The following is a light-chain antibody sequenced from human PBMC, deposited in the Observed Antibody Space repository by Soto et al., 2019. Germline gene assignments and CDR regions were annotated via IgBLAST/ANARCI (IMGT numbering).Light chain of an antibody. V-gene: IGKV3-11*01. J-gene: IGKJ4*01. CDR3: QQRSNWLLT. CDR2: DAS. CDR1: QSVSSY. Sequence: EIVFTQSPATLSLSPGERATLSYRASQSVSSYLAWYQQKPGQAPRLLIYDASNRATGIPARFSGSGSGTDFTLTISSLEPEDCAVYYCQQRSNWLLTFGGGTKVEIK.